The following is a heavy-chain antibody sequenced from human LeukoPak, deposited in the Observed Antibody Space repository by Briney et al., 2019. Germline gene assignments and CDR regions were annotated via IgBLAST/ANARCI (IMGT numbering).Heavy chain of an antibody. J-gene: IGHJ3*02. D-gene: IGHD6-25*01. CDR1: GFTFSSYS. CDR3: ARDAEYSTGAFDI. Sequence: GGSLRLSCAASGFTFSSYSMNWVRQARGKGLEWVSSISSSSSYIYYADSVKGRFTISRDNAKNSLYLQMNSLRAEDTAVYYCARDAEYSTGAFDIWGQGTMVTVSS. CDR2: ISSSSSYI. V-gene: IGHV3-21*01.